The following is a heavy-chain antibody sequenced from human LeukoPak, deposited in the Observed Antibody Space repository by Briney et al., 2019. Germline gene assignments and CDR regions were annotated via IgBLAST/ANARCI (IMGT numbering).Heavy chain of an antibody. CDR2: IYENGGTT. Sequence: GGSLRLSCVGSGFTFRSHAMSWVRQAPEKGLGFVSGIYENGGTTYYADSVKGRFSISRDNSKNTLYLQMDSLRGEDTAVYYCAKDFRIGYSAHFDYWGQGALVTVSS. V-gene: IGHV3-23*01. D-gene: IGHD2-21*01. CDR3: AKDFRIGYSAHFDY. J-gene: IGHJ4*02. CDR1: GFTFRSHA.